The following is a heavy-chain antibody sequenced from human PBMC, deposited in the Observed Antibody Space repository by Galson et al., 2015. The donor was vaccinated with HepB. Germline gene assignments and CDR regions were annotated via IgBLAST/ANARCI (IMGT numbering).Heavy chain of an antibody. J-gene: IGHJ4*02. Sequence: QSGAEVKKPGESLRISCRDSGNNFANYYITWVRQMPGKGLEWMGRIDPGDSNTNYSPSFQGHVTLSVDKSINTAYLQWTSLKASDSAMYYCARRLCTGTWDWGQGTLVTVSS. V-gene: IGHV5-10-1*01. CDR3: ARRLCTGTWD. D-gene: IGHD3-10*02. CDR1: GNNFANYY. CDR2: IDPGDSNT.